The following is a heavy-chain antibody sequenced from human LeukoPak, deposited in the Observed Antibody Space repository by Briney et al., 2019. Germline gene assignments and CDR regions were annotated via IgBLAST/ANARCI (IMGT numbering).Heavy chain of an antibody. CDR3: ARPEGSTSDDAFDI. V-gene: IGHV3-7*01. CDR1: GFTFSSYW. D-gene: IGHD2-2*01. CDR2: IKQDGSEK. J-gene: IGHJ3*02. Sequence: GGSLRLSCAASGFTFSSYWMSWVRQAPGKGLEWVANIKQDGSEKYYVDSVKGRFTISRDNAKNSLYLQMNSLRAEDTAVYNCARPEGSTSDDAFDIWGQGTMVTVSS.